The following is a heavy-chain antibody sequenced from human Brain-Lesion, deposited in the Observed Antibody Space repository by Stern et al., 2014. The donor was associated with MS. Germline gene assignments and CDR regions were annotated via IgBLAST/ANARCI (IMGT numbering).Heavy chain of an antibody. V-gene: IGHV3-9*01. CDR1: GFTFDDYA. Sequence: EVQLVESEGDLVQPGRSLRLSCAAFGFTFDDYAMPWVPPAPGKGLEWVAGISWNSGTIGYADSVKGRFTTSRDNAYSSLYLQMNSLRPEDTALYYCARDITGSSAYFAYWGQGTLVTVSS. J-gene: IGHJ4*02. CDR2: ISWNSGTI. CDR3: ARDITGSSAYFAY. D-gene: IGHD1-14*01.